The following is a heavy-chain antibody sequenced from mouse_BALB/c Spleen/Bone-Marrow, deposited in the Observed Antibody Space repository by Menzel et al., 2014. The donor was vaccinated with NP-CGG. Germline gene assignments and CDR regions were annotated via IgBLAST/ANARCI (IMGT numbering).Heavy chain of an antibody. CDR1: GYTFTSYW. D-gene: IGHD2-3*01. CDR3: TREGTYDGCSGHFDY. J-gene: IGHJ2*01. CDR2: IYPGDGDT. Sequence: VQLVESGAELARPGASVKLSCKASGYTFTSYWMQWVKQRPGQGLEWIGAIYPGDGDTRYTQKFKDRATVTADKSSSTAYMQLSSLTSEDSAVYYCTREGTYDGCSGHFDYWGQGTTLTVSS. V-gene: IGHV1-87*01.